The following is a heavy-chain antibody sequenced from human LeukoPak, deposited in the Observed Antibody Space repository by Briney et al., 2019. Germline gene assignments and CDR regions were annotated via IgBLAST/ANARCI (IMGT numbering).Heavy chain of an antibody. CDR1: WFTVSSNY. CDR3: ARESSGHHFDY. D-gene: IGHD6-25*01. J-gene: IGHJ4*02. Sequence: GGSLRLSCAASWFTVSSNYMNVVRQAPGKGLEWVSVIYSGGTTYSADSVKGRFTISRDSSKNTLYLQMNTLRAEDTAVYYCARESSGHHFDYWGQGTLVTVSS. V-gene: IGHV3-53*01. CDR2: IYSGGTT.